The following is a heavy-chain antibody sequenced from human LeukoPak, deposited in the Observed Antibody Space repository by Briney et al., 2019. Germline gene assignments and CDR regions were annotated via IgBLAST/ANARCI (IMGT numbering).Heavy chain of an antibody. CDR2: IRDDGSNQ. CDR1: GFTFSSYG. J-gene: IGHJ5*02. CDR3: AKDISVNYYDSSGYYTPRSGS. D-gene: IGHD3-22*01. Sequence: SGGSLRLSCAASGFTFSSYGMHWVRQAPGKGLQRVAFIRDDGSNQYYADSVKGRFTISRDNSKTTLYLQMNSLRAEDTAVYYCAKDISVNYYDSSGYYTPRSGSWGQGTLVTVSS. V-gene: IGHV3-30*02.